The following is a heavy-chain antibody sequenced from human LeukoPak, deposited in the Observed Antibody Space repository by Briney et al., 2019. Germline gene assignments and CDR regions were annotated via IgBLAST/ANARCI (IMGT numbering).Heavy chain of an antibody. D-gene: IGHD1-1*01. Sequence: GGSLRLSCAASGFTFSSYGMHWVRQAPGKGLEWVAFIRYDGSNKYYADSVKGRFTISRDNSKNTLYLQMNSPRAEDTAVYYCAKPVPNWNDEATFDYWGQGTLVTVSS. CDR3: AKPVPNWNDEATFDY. J-gene: IGHJ4*02. CDR2: IRYDGSNK. CDR1: GFTFSSYG. V-gene: IGHV3-30*02.